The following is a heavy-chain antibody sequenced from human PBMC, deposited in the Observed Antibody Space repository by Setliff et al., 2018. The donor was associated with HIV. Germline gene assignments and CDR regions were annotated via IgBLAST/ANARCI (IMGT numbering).Heavy chain of an antibody. Sequence: ASVKVSCKASGYTFTDYYMHWVQQAPRQGLEWMGWINPYSGGTNCAQKFQGRVTLTRDRSITTVYMELNSLRSDDAAVYYCARDEPKNTEASPGYWGQGTLVTVSS. J-gene: IGHJ4*02. CDR3: ARDEPKNTEASPGY. V-gene: IGHV1-2*02. CDR2: INPYSGGT. CDR1: GYTFTDYY. D-gene: IGHD7-27*01.